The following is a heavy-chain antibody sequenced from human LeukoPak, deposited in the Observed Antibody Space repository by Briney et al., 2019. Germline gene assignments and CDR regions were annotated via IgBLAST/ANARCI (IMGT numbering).Heavy chain of an antibody. CDR3: GRLYGDYLSPIDS. D-gene: IGHD4-17*01. V-gene: IGHV4-59*08. CDR1: GGSISSYY. CDR2: IYYRGST. J-gene: IGHJ4*02. Sequence: SETLSLTCTVSGGSISSYYWSWIRQPPGKGLEWNGYIYYRGSTNYNPSLKSRVTISIDTSKNQFSLKVNSVTAADTAVYYCGRLYGDYLSPIDSWGQGTLVTVPS.